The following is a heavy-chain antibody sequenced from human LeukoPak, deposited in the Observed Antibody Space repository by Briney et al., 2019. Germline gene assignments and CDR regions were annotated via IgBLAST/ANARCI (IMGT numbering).Heavy chain of an antibody. J-gene: IGHJ4*02. CDR2: IYTSGST. D-gene: IGHD2-2*02. V-gene: IGHV4-61*02. Sequence: SETLSLTCTVSGGSISSGSYYWSWIRQPAGKGLEWIGRIYTSGSTNYNPSLKSRVTISVDTSKNQFSLKLSSVTAADTAVYYCARDLGYCSSTSCYTAPGYWGQGTLVTVSS. CDR1: GGSISSGSYY. CDR3: ARDLGYCSSTSCYTAPGY.